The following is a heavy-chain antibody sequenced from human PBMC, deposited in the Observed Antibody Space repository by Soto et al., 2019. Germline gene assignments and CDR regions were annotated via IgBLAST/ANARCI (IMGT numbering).Heavy chain of an antibody. V-gene: IGHV3-23*01. Sequence: GGSLRLSCAASGFTFSSYAMSRVRQAPGKGLEWVSGISGSGGSTDYADSLKGRFTISRDNSKNTLYLQMNSLRAEDTAVYYCAKVKVLLWFGESPLDYWGQGTLVTVSS. D-gene: IGHD3-10*01. CDR1: GFTFSSYA. CDR3: AKVKVLLWFGESPLDY. CDR2: ISGSGGST. J-gene: IGHJ4*02.